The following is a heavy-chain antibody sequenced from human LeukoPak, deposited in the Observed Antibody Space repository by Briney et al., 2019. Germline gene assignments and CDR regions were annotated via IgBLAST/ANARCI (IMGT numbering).Heavy chain of an antibody. V-gene: IGHV1-69*13. J-gene: IGHJ6*03. CDR2: IIPIFGTA. CDR3: ASRTPAREVVTPYYYDMDV. D-gene: IGHD2-21*02. Sequence: ASVKVSCKGSGYNFDRYGVNWVRQAPGQGLEWMGGIIPIFGTANYAQKFQGRVTITADESTSTAYMELSSLRSEDTAVYYCASRTPAREVVTPYYYDMDVRGKGTTVTVSS. CDR1: GYNFDRYG.